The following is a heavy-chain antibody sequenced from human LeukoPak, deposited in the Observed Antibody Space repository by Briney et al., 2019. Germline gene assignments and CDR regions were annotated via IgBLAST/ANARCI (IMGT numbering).Heavy chain of an antibody. CDR2: ISGSGGST. D-gene: IGHD6-13*01. CDR1: GFPFSSYA. Sequence: GGPLTLSCAASGFPFSSYAMRWVREARGEGGEGVSAISGSGGSTYYAASVKGRFTIYRDNSKNTLYLQMNSLRAEDTAVSYCAKEWQQLSYYFDYWGQGTLVTVSS. V-gene: IGHV3-23*01. J-gene: IGHJ4*02. CDR3: AKEWQQLSYYFDY.